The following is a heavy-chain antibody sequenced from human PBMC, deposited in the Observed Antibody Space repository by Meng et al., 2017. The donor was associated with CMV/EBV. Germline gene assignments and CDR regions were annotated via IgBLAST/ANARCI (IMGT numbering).Heavy chain of an antibody. D-gene: IGHD3-3*01. CDR3: ARDHRITIFGVVTALYGMDV. V-gene: IGHV4-34*01. CDR1: GGSFSGYY. CDR2: INHSGST. J-gene: IGHJ6*02. Sequence: SETLSLTCAVYGGSFSGYYWSWIRQPPGKGLEWIGEINHSGSTNYSPSLKSRVTISVDTSKNQFSLKLSSVTAADTAVYYCARDHRITIFGVVTALYGMDVWGQGTTVTVSS.